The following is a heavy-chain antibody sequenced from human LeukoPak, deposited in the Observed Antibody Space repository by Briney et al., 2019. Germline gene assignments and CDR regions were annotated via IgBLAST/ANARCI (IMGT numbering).Heavy chain of an antibody. D-gene: IGHD2-2*01. Sequence: SVKVSCKASGGTFSSYAISWVRQAPGQGLEWMGGIIPIFGTANYAQKFQGRVTITADESTSTAYMELGSLRAEDTAVYYCAKGGLVCSSTTCWDYWGQGTLVTVSS. J-gene: IGHJ4*02. CDR2: IIPIFGTA. CDR3: AKGGLVCSSTTCWDY. V-gene: IGHV1-69*13. CDR1: GGTFSSYA.